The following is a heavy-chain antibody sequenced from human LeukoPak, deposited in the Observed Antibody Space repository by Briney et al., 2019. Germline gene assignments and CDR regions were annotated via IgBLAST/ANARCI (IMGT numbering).Heavy chain of an antibody. CDR1: GGSISSYY. J-gene: IGHJ6*02. D-gene: IGHD3-3*01. CDR2: IYYSGST. Sequence: SETLSLTCTVSGGSISSYYWSWIRQPPGKGLEWIGYIYYSGSTNYNPSLKSRVTISVDTSKNQFSLKLSSVTAADTAVYYCARDTTRITIFGVVLTGMDVWGQGTTVTVSS. CDR3: ARDTTRITIFGVVLTGMDV. V-gene: IGHV4-59*12.